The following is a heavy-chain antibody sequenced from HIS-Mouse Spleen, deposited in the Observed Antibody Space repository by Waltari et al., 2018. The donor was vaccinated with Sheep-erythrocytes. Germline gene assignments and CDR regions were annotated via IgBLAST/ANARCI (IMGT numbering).Heavy chain of an antibody. J-gene: IGHJ5*02. D-gene: IGHD2-15*01. CDR1: GGSFSGYY. CDR3: ARGYCSGGSCSLRGGWFDP. V-gene: IGHV4-34*01. Sequence: QVQLQQWGAGLLKPSETLSLTCAVYGGSFSGYYWSWIRQPPGKGLEWIGEINHSGSTNYNPSLKSRVTISVDTSKNQFSLKLSSVTAADTAVYYCARGYCSGGSCSLRGGWFDPWGQGTLVTVSS. CDR2: INHSGST.